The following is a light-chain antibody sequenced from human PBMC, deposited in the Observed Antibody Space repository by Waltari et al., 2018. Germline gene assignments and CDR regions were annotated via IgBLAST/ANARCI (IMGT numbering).Light chain of an antibody. V-gene: IGLV3-21*03. CDR3: QVWDITSDHFV. Sequence: SYVLTQPPSVAVAPGKTARITCGGNHIGSKSVHWYQQKPGQAPVLVVYDNSDRPSGIPERFSGSNSGNTATLTISRVEAGDEADYYCQVWDITSDHFVFGTGTKVTVL. J-gene: IGLJ1*01. CDR1: HIGSKS. CDR2: DNS.